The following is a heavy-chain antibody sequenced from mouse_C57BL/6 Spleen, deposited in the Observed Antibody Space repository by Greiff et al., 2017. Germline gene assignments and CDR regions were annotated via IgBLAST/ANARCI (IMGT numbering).Heavy chain of an antibody. J-gene: IGHJ1*03. CDR2: IYPGSGST. V-gene: IGHV1-55*01. CDR3: ARRTTTVVVDWYFDV. CDR1: GYTFTSYW. D-gene: IGHD1-1*01. Sequence: QVQLQQPGAELVKPGASVKMSCKASGYTFTSYWITWVKQRPGQGLEWIGDIYPGSGSTNYNEKFKGKATLTVDTSSSTAYMQLSSLTSEDSAVYYCARRTTTVVVDWYFDVWGTGTTVTVSS.